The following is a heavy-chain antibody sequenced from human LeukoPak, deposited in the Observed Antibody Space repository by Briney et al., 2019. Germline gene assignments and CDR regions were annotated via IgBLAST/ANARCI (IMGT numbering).Heavy chain of an antibody. Sequence: SETLSLTCAVYGGSFSGYYWSWIRQPPGTGLEWIGEINHSRSTNYNPSLKSRVTISVDTSKNQFSLKLSSVTAADTAVYYCARHRRYCSSTSCSDSGYDDYWGQGTLVTVSS. D-gene: IGHD2-2*01. J-gene: IGHJ4*02. CDR2: INHSRST. CDR3: ARHRRYCSSTSCSDSGYDDY. CDR1: GGSFSGYY. V-gene: IGHV4-34*01.